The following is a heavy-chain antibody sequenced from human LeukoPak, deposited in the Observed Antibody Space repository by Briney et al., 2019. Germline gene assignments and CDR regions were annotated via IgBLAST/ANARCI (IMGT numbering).Heavy chain of an antibody. CDR3: ASGPLYYGSGSYWY. CDR1: GFTVSSNY. J-gene: IGHJ4*02. CDR2: IYSGGST. V-gene: IGHV3-66*01. D-gene: IGHD3-10*01. Sequence: GGSLRLSCVASGFTVSSNYMSWVRQAPGKGLEWVSVIYSGGSTYYADSVKGRFTISRDNSKNTLYLQMNSLRAEDTAVYYCASGPLYYGSGSYWYWGQGTLVTVSS.